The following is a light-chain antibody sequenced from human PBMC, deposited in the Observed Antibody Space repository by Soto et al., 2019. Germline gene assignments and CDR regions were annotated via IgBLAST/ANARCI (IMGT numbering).Light chain of an antibody. CDR3: QQYYSYPLT. Sequence: AIRMTQSPSSLSASTGDRVTITCRASQGISSYLAWYQQKPGKAPKLLIYAASALQSGVPSRFSGSGSGTDFTLTISCLQSEDFATNYCQQYYSYPLTFGGGTKVEIK. CDR2: AAS. J-gene: IGKJ4*01. CDR1: QGISSY. V-gene: IGKV1-8*01.